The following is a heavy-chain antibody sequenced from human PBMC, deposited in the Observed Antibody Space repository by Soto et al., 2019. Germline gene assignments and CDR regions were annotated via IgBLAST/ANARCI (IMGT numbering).Heavy chain of an antibody. D-gene: IGHD2-15*01. V-gene: IGHV4-61*01. CDR3: ATAPILGYCSGGSCYPRRYYYYGMDA. CDR1: GGSVSSGSYY. Sequence: SETLSLTCTVSGGSVSSGSYYWSWIRQPPGKGLEWIGYIYYSGSTNYNPSLKSRVTISVDTSKNQFSLKLSSVTAADTAVYYCATAPILGYCSGGSCYPRRYYYYGMDAWGQGTTVTVSS. CDR2: IYYSGST. J-gene: IGHJ6*02.